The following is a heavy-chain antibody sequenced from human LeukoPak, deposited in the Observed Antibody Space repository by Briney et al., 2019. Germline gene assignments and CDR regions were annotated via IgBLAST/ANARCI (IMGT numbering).Heavy chain of an antibody. CDR1: GYSFTSYW. J-gene: IGHJ4*01. CDR3: ARLKTPYCSSTSCYNFDY. Sequence: GESLKISCKGSGYSFTSYWIGWVRQMPGKGLEWMGIIYPGDSDTRYSPSFQGQVTISADKSISTAYLQWSSLKASDTAMYYCARLKTPYCSSTSCYNFDYWGQEPWSPSPQ. D-gene: IGHD2-2*02. CDR2: IYPGDSDT. V-gene: IGHV5-51*01.